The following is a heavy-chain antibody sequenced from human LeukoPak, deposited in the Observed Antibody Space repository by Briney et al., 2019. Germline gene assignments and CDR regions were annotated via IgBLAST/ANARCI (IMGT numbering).Heavy chain of an antibody. J-gene: IGHJ4*02. CDR2: FDPEDGET. CDR3: ATDPWGKWVEMATIWLGY. D-gene: IGHD5-24*01. Sequence: GPSVKVSCKVSGYTLTELSMHWVRQAPGNGLEWMGGFDPEDGETIYAQKFQGRVTMTEDTSTDTAYMELRSLRSEDTAVYYCATDPWGKWVEMATIWLGYWGQGTLVTVSS. CDR1: GYTLTELS. V-gene: IGHV1-24*01.